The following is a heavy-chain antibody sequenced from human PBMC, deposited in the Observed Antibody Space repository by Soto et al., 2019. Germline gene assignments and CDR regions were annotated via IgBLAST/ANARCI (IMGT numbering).Heavy chain of an antibody. V-gene: IGHV3-30*18. CDR1: GFTFSSYG. CDR2: ISYDGSNK. CDR3: AKDAGIQLWLHYYYYYGMDV. J-gene: IGHJ6*02. D-gene: IGHD5-18*01. Sequence: GGSLRLSCAASGFTFSSYGMHWVRQAPGKGLEWVAVISYDGSNKYYADSVKGRFTISRDNSKNTLYLQMNSLRAEDTAVYYCAKDAGIQLWLHYYYYYGMDVWGQGTTVTVSS.